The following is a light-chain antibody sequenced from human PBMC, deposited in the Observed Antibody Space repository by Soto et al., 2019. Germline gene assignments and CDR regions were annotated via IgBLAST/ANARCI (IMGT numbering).Light chain of an antibody. CDR3: QQYGGSPYT. CDR2: GAS. J-gene: IGKJ2*01. Sequence: ENVLTQSPGTLSLSPGERATLSSRASHSVISDSLAWYHQKPGQAPRPLIYGASTRATGIPDRFSASGSGTDFTLTISRLEPEDVALYFWQQYGGSPYTVGQGTKLEIK. CDR1: HSVISDS. V-gene: IGKV3-20*01.